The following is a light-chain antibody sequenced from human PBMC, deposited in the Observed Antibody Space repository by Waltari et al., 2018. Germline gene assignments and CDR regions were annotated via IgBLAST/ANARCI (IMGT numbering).Light chain of an antibody. J-gene: IGLJ3*02. CDR1: NNNVGSYA. CDR2: GD. V-gene: IGLV1-36*01. CDR3: STWDYSLRAWV. Sequence: QSALTQEASVSGTVGQKVTLSCIGNNNNVGSYAVSWYQQISHGAPKTVMFGDFLPSWIPDRFSGSKSGTTASLTISGLQPEDEADYYCSTWDYSLRAWVFGGGTILTVL.